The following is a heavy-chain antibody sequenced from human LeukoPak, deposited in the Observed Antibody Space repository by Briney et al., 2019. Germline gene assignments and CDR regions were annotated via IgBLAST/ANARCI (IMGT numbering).Heavy chain of an antibody. CDR2: IYTSGST. D-gene: IGHD3-10*01. V-gene: IGHV4-4*07. J-gene: IGHJ6*03. Sequence: SETLSLTCTVSGGSISSYYWSWIRQPAGKGLEWIGRIYTSGSTNYNPSLKSRVTMSVDTSKNQFSLKLSSVTAADTAVYYCARGSFGQTMVRGVISHMDVWGKGTTVTISS. CDR3: ARGSFGQTMVRGVISHMDV. CDR1: GGSISSYY.